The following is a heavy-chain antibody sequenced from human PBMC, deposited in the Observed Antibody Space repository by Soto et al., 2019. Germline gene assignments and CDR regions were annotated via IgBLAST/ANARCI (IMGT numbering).Heavy chain of an antibody. J-gene: IGHJ5*02. CDR1: GGSISSYY. D-gene: IGHD3-22*01. V-gene: IGHV4-59*01. Sequence: SETLSLTCTVSGGSISSYYWSWIRQPPGKGLEWIGYIYYSGSTNYNPSLKSRVTISVDTSRNQFSLKLSSVTAADTAVYYCARYYDSSGYYDDYNWFDPWGQGTLATVSS. CDR3: ARYYDSSGYYDDYNWFDP. CDR2: IYYSGST.